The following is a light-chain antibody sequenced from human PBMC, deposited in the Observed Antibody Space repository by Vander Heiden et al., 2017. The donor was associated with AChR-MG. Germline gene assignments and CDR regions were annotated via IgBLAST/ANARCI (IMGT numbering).Light chain of an antibody. CDR3: SSYTNSRNLRL. Sequence: QSALTQPASVSGSPGQSSTISCTGTNSDVGDFNYVSWYQQHPGKAPKLVIYDVSNRPSRVSNRFSGSKSDNTASLTISGLQAEDEADYYCSSYTNSRNLRLFGGGTKLTVL. J-gene: IGLJ2*01. V-gene: IGLV2-14*03. CDR2: DVS. CDR1: NSDVGDFNY.